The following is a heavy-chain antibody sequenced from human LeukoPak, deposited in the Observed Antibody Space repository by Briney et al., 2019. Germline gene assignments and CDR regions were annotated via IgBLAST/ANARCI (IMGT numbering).Heavy chain of an antibody. V-gene: IGHV4-59*01. J-gene: IGHJ6*02. Sequence: SETLSLTCTVSGGSISSYYWSWIRQPPGKGLEWIGYIYYSGSTNYNPSLKSRVTISVDTSKNQFSLKLSSVTAADTAVYYCARGIVVVVAATYYYYGMDVWGQGTTVTVSS. CDR2: IYYSGST. D-gene: IGHD2-15*01. CDR3: ARGIVVVVAATYYYYGMDV. CDR1: GGSISSYY.